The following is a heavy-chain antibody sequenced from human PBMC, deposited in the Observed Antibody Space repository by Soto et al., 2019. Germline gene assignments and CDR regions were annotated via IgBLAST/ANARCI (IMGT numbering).Heavy chain of an antibody. Sequence: SETLSLTCTVSGGSISSSAYSWAWIRQPPGKGLEWIGSVFYSGSTHNNPSLKSRVTISVDTSKNQFSLRLSSVTAADTAVYYCASHLFRSSWYWFDPWGQGTLVTVSS. CDR2: VFYSGST. D-gene: IGHD6-13*01. CDR3: ASHLFRSSWYWFDP. J-gene: IGHJ5*02. CDR1: GGSISSSAYS. V-gene: IGHV4-39*01.